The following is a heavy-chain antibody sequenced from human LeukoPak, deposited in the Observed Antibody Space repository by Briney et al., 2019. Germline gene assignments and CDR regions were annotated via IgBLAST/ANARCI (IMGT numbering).Heavy chain of an antibody. CDR2: ISGSGGST. CDR1: GFTFSSYA. D-gene: IGHD4-23*01. Sequence: PGGSLRLSCAASGFTFSSYAMSWVRQAPGKGLEWVSAISGSGGSTYYADSVKGRFTISRDNSKNTLYLQMNSLRAEDTAVYYCANLGDYGGNSDYWGQGTLVTVSS. CDR3: ANLGDYGGNSDY. V-gene: IGHV3-23*01. J-gene: IGHJ4*02.